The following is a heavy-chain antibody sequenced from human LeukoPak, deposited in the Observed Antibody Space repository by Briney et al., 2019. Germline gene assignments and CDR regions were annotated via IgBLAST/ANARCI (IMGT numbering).Heavy chain of an antibody. V-gene: IGHV3-23*01. J-gene: IGHJ4*02. CDR1: GFTFSSYA. D-gene: IGHD4-17*01. CDR2: ISGSGGST. Sequence: PGGSLRLSYAASGFTFSSYAMSWVRQAPGKGLEWVSAISGSGGSTYYADSVKGRFTISRDNSKNTLYPQMNSLRAEDTAVYYCAKDRGYGDYSFDYWGQGTLVTVSS. CDR3: AKDRGYGDYSFDY.